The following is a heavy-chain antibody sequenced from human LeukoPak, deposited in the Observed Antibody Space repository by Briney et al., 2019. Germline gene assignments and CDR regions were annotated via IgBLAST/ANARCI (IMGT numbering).Heavy chain of an antibody. CDR3: ARVVTWFDP. V-gene: IGHV3-48*03. CDR1: GFTFSSYE. CDR2: VSSSGSTI. Sequence: GGSLRLSCAASGFTFSSYEMNWVRQAPGKGLEWVSYVSSSGSTIYYADSVKGRFTISRDNTKNSLYLQMNSLRAEDTAVYYCARVVTWFDPWGQGSLLTVSS. J-gene: IGHJ5*02.